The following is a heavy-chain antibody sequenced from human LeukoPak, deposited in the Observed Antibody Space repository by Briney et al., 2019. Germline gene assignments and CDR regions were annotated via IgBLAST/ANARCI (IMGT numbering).Heavy chain of an antibody. CDR2: INPSGGST. D-gene: IGHD1-26*01. CDR1: GGTFSSYA. Sequence: GASVKVSCKASGGTFSSYAISWVRQAPGQGLEWMGIINPSGGSTSYAQKFQGRVTMTRDMSTSTVYMELSSLRSEDTAVYYCARGSWERHDYWGQGTLVTVSS. CDR3: ARGSWERHDY. V-gene: IGHV1-46*01. J-gene: IGHJ4*02.